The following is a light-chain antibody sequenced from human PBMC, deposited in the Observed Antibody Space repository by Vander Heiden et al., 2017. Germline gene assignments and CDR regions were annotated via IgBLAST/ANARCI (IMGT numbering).Light chain of an antibody. CDR1: NIGSKS. CDR2: DDS. J-gene: IGLJ1*01. V-gene: IGLV3-21*02. Sequence: SYVLTQPPSPSVAPGQTARITCGGYNIGSKSVHWYQQKPGRAAVLVVFDDSDRRSGVPAGFSGANYGGTATLTISRGEAGDEADYYCQVWDSSSDPLCVFGTGTKVTVL. CDR3: QVWDSSSDPLCV.